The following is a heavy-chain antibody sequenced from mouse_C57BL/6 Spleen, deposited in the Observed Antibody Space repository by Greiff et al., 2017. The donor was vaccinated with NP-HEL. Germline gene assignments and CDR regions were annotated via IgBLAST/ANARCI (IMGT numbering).Heavy chain of an antibody. CDR1: GFNFKDDY. Sequence: VQLQQSGAELVRPGASVKLSCTASGFNFKDDYMHWVKQRPEQGLEWIGWIDPENGDTEYASKFQGKATITADTSSNTAYLQLSSLTSEDTSVYYCTTSRRGYWGQGTTLTVSS. CDR3: TTSRRGY. CDR2: IDPENGDT. V-gene: IGHV14-4*01. J-gene: IGHJ2*01.